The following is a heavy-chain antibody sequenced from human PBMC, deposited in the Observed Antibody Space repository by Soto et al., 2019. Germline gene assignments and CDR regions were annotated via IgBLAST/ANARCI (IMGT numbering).Heavy chain of an antibody. D-gene: IGHD3-22*01. CDR2: MSPGGNSQ. V-gene: IGHV3-30-3*01. J-gene: IGHJ4*02. Sequence: GGSLRLSCAAPGFNFNIHALHWIRQAPGEGLEWVAVMSPGGNSQYYADSVKGRFTISRDTSKSTLYLQMTSLRPEDTAVYYCAIGAAFYYDTSRYWGQGTLVTVSS. CDR3: AIGAAFYYDTSRY. CDR1: GFNFNIHA.